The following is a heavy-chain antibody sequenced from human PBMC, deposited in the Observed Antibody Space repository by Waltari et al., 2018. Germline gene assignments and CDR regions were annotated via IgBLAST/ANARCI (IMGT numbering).Heavy chain of an antibody. CDR1: GYSISSGYY. CDR2: IYHSGST. Sequence: QVQLQESGPGLVKPSETLSLTCAVSGYSISSGYYWGWIRQPPGKGLEWIGSIYHSGSTYYNPSLKSRVTISVDTSKNQFSLKLSSVTAADTAVYYCEGAAAVAIDYWGQGTLVTVSS. J-gene: IGHJ4*02. CDR3: EGAAAVAIDY. D-gene: IGHD6-13*01. V-gene: IGHV4-38-2*01.